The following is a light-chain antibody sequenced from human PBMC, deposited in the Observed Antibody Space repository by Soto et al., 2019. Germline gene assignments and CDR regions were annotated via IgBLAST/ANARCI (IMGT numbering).Light chain of an antibody. V-gene: IGKV1-5*02. CDR1: QSISIW. J-gene: IGKJ1*01. CDR2: NGS. Sequence: DIQMTQSPSTLSASVGDRVTIVCRASQSISIWLAWYQQEPGKAPKLLIYNGSILESGVPSRFSGGGSGTEFTLTISSLQPDDFATYFCQHYSGYSRTFGQGTKVDIK. CDR3: QHYSGYSRT.